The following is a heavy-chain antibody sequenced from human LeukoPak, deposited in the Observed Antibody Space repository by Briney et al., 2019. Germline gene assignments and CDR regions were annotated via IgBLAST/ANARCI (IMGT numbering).Heavy chain of an antibody. CDR2: IYSGGST. J-gene: IGHJ4*02. D-gene: IGHD5-12*01. CDR3: ARVRREPSGYWDKYYFDY. CDR1: GFTVSSNY. Sequence: PGGSLRLSCAASGFTVSSNYMSWVRQAPGKGLEWVSVIYSGGSTYYADSVKGRFTISRDNSKNTLYLQMNSLRAEDTAVYYCARVRREPSGYWDKYYFDYWGQGTLVTVSS. V-gene: IGHV3-53*01.